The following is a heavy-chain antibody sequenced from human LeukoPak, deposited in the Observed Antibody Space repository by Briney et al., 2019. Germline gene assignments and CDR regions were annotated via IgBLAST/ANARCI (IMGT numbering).Heavy chain of an antibody. CDR1: GFTFSSYA. D-gene: IGHD4-17*01. J-gene: IGHJ4*02. V-gene: IGHV3-23*01. CDR2: ISGSGSST. CDR3: ARDTDTVTTILDY. Sequence: PGGSLRLSCAASGFTFSSYAMSWVRQAPGKGLEWVSAISGSGSSTYYADSVKGRFTISRDNSKNTLYLQMNSLRAEDTAVYYCARDTDTVTTILDYWGQGTLVTVSS.